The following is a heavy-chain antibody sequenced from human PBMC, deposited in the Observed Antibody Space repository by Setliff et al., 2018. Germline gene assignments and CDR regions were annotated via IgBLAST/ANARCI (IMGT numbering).Heavy chain of an antibody. J-gene: IGHJ3*02. D-gene: IGHD3-3*01. CDR2: INPDNGNR. CDR3: TRDFLGATASFDI. CDR1: GFTLTSYP. V-gene: IGHV1-3*01. Sequence: ASAKVSCKASGFTLTSYPIHWVRQAPGQRLEWMGWINPDNGNRKYSQRFQGRVTITRDTSASTVFLELSTLRSEDTAVYYCTRDFLGATASFDIWGQGTMVTVSS.